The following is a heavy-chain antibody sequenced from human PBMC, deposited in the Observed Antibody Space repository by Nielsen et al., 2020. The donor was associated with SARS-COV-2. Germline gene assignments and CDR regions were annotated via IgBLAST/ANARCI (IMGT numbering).Heavy chain of an antibody. D-gene: IGHD2-2*01. CDR3: ARGGNIGVLPVVISYY. CDR1: GFTFSSYE. V-gene: IGHV3-48*03. Sequence: GESLKISCAASGFTFSSYEMNWVRQAPGKGLEWVSYISSSGSTIYYADSVKGRFTISRDNSKDTLYLEMNSLRAEDTAVYYCARGGNIGVLPVVISYYWGQGTLVTVSS. CDR2: ISSSGSTI. J-gene: IGHJ4*02.